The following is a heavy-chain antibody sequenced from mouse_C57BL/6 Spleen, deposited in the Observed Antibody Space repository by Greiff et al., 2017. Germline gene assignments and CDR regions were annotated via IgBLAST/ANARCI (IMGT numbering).Heavy chain of an antibody. Sequence: VQLQQSGAELARPGASVKLSCKASGYTFTSYGISWVKQRTGQGLEWIGEIYPRSGNTYYNEKFKGKATLPADKSSSTAYMELRSLTSEDSAVYFCARSRGNYGGAMDYWGQGTSVTVSS. J-gene: IGHJ4*01. V-gene: IGHV1-81*01. D-gene: IGHD2-1*01. CDR3: ARSRGNYGGAMDY. CDR2: IYPRSGNT. CDR1: GYTFTSYG.